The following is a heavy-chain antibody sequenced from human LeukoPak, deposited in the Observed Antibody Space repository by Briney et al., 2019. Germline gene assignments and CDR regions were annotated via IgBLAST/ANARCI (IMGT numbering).Heavy chain of an antibody. CDR1: GFTFSSYG. V-gene: IGHV3-30*02. D-gene: IGHD2-2*01. CDR2: IRYDGSNK. CDR3: AKCAVDQLPYYFDY. Sequence: GGSLRLSCAASGFTFSSYGMHWVRQAPGKGLEWVAFIRYDGSNKYYADSVKGRFTISRENSKNTLYLQMNSLRAEDTAVYYCAKCAVDQLPYYFDYWGQGTLVTVSS. J-gene: IGHJ4*02.